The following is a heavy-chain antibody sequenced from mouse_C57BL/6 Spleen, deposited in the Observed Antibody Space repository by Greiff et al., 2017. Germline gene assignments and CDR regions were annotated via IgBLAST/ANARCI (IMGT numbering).Heavy chain of an antibody. CDR3: AREDYGSYSAWFAY. V-gene: IGHV5-4*01. J-gene: IGHJ3*01. CDR1: GFTFSSYA. CDR2: ISDGGSYT. D-gene: IGHD2-1*01. Sequence: EVNVVESGGGLVKPGGSLKLSCAASGFTFSSYAMSWVRQTPEKRLEWVATISDGGSYTYYPDNVKGRFTISRDNAKNNLYLQMSHLKSEDTAMXYCAREDYGSYSAWFAYWGQGTLVTVSA.